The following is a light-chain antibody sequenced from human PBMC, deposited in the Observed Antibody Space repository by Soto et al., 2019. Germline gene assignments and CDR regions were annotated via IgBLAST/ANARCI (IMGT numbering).Light chain of an antibody. CDR1: SSDVGSYNL. J-gene: IGLJ2*01. CDR2: EGT. CDR3: CSYSRTSTLL. V-gene: IGLV2-23*01. Sequence: QSALTQPASLSGSPGQSITISCTGTSSDVGSYNLVSWYQQHPGKAPKLMIYEGTKRPSGVSNRFSGSKSGNTAFLTISGLQAEDEADYYCCSYSRTSTLLFGGGTKLTVL.